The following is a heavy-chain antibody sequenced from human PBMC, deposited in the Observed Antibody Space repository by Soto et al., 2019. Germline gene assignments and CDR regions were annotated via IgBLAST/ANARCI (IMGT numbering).Heavy chain of an antibody. CDR1: GGSISSYY. CDR2: IYYSGST. CDR3: ARSPNWGEYYFDY. V-gene: IGHV4-59*01. Sequence: SETLSLTCTVSGGSISSYYWSWIRQPPGKGLEWIGYIYYSGSTNYNPSLKSRVTISVDTSKNQFSLKLSSVTAADTAVYYCARSPNWGEYYFDYWGQGTLVTVSS. D-gene: IGHD7-27*01. J-gene: IGHJ4*02.